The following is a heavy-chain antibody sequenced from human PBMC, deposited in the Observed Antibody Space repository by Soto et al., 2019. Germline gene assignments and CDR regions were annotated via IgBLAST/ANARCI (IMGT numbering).Heavy chain of an antibody. CDR2: INPNSGGT. Sequence: GASVKVSCKASGYTFTGYYMHWVRQAPGQGLEWMGWINPNSGGTNYAQKFQGRVTMTRDTSISTAYMELSRLRYDDTDVYYCARNPRGWNPGWFDPWGQGTLVTVSS. V-gene: IGHV1-2*02. J-gene: IGHJ5*02. CDR1: GYTFTGYY. D-gene: IGHD1-1*01. CDR3: ARNPRGWNPGWFDP.